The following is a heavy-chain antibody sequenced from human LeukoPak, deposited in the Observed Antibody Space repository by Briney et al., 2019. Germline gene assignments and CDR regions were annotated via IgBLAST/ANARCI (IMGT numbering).Heavy chain of an antibody. Sequence: PGGSLRLSCTASGFTFSSYWMHWVRQAPGKGLVWVSRINSDGSNTRYADSVKGRFTISRDNAKNTLYLQMNSLRAEGTAVYYCARGLGANDASDIWGQGTGVTVSS. CDR3: ARGLGANDASDI. J-gene: IGHJ3*02. D-gene: IGHD3-16*01. CDR1: GFTFSSYW. V-gene: IGHV3-74*01. CDR2: INSDGSNT.